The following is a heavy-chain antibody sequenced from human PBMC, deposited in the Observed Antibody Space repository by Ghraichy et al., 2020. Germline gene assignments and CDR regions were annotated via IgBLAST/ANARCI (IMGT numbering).Heavy chain of an antibody. CDR1: GFTFSSNG. Sequence: GGSLRLSCAASGFTFSSNGMSWVRQAPGKGPEWVSSISSSGSSTFYADSVKGRFTISRDNSKNTLHLQMNSLRAEDTAVFYCAKIVQLGHWYFDLWGRGTLVTVSS. J-gene: IGHJ2*01. CDR2: ISSSGSST. D-gene: IGHD6-13*01. CDR3: AKIVQLGHWYFDL. V-gene: IGHV3-23*01.